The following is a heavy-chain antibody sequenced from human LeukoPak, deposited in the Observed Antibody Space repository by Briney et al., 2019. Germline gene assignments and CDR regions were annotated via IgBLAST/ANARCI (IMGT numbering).Heavy chain of an antibody. J-gene: IGHJ4*02. D-gene: IGHD4-17*01. CDR3: ARSTVTGPDY. CDR1: GDSVSSPTYF. Sequence: SETLSLTCTVSGDSVSSPTYFWGWIRHPPGKGLEWIGSIFYYGTSYYNPSLKSRVTISVDTSTNQFSLKLSSVTAADTAVYYCARSTVTGPDYWGQGTLVTVSS. V-gene: IGHV4-39*01. CDR2: IFYYGTS.